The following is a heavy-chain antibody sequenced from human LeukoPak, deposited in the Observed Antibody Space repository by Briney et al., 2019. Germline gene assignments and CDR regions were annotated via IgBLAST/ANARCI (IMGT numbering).Heavy chain of an antibody. CDR2: IFYSGST. D-gene: IGHD6-6*01. Sequence: SQTLSLTCTVSGGSISSGGYYWGWIRQPPGKGLEWIGSIFYSGSTYYNPSLKSRVTISVDTTKNQFSLKLSSVTAADTAVYYCARHSLAARLNYYYMDVWGKGTTVTVSS. CDR3: ARHSLAARLNYYYMDV. CDR1: GGSISSGGYY. V-gene: IGHV4-39*01. J-gene: IGHJ6*03.